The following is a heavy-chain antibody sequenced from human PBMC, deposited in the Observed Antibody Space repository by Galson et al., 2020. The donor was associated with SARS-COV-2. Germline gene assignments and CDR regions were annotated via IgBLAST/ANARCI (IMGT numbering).Heavy chain of an antibody. CDR3: ARDPAPLYGDNYYYGMDV. CDR2: ISYSGST. D-gene: IGHD4-17*01. V-gene: IGHV4-59*01. Sequence: SQTLSLTCSVSDVSMTSYYWSWIRQPHGKGLEWIGYISYSGSTNYNPSLRSRVTILVDLSKNQFSLKLSSVTAADTAVYYCARDPAPLYGDNYYYGMDVWGRGTTVTVSS. CDR1: DVSMTSYY. J-gene: IGHJ6*02.